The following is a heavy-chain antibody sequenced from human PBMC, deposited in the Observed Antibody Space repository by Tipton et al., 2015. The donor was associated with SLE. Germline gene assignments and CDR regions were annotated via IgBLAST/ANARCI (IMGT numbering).Heavy chain of an antibody. V-gene: IGHV3-23*05. CDR3: AKVVAVTGTNYFDY. Sequence: SLRLSCAASGFTFNSYTMSWVRQTPAKGLEWVSAISGSGDKTYYADSVKGRFTISRDNAENTLYLQMSSLRAEDTAVYYCAKVVAVTGTNYFDYWGQGTLVTVSS. D-gene: IGHD6-19*01. CDR2: ISGSGDKT. CDR1: GFTFNSYT. J-gene: IGHJ4*02.